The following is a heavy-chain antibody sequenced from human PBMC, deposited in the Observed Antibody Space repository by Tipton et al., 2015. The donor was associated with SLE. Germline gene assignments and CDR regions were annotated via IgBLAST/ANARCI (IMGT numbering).Heavy chain of an antibody. CDR3: VRQVGNALDM. CDR1: GFTFCRFW. J-gene: IGHJ3*02. V-gene: IGHV3-74*01. D-gene: IGHD1-26*01. CDR2: INSDGTTT. Sequence: SLRLSCATSGFTFCRFWMHWVRQAPGKGLVWVSRINSDGTTTYYAESVKGRFTISRDNAKNTVYLQMNSLRAEDTAVYFCVRQVGNALDMWGQGTMVTVSS.